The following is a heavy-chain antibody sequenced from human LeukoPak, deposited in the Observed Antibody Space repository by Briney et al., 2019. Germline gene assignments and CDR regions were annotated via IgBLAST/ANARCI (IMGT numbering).Heavy chain of an antibody. J-gene: IGHJ4*02. CDR1: GFTFSNAW. D-gene: IGHD4-23*01. CDR2: IKSKTDGGTT. CDR3: TTLEHPDYGGNSYY. V-gene: IGHV3-15*01. Sequence: SGGSLRLSCAASGFTFSNAWMSWVRQAPRKGLEWVGRIKSKTDGGTTDYAAPVKGRFTISIDDSKNTLYLQMNSLKTEDTAVYYCTTLEHPDYGGNSYYWGQGTLVTVSS.